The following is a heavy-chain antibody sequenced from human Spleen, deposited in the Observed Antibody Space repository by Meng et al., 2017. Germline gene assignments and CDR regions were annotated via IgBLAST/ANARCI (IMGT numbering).Heavy chain of an antibody. CDR2: IRSKAYGGTT. D-gene: IGHD3-22*01. V-gene: IGHV3-49*04. J-gene: IGHJ3*02. CDR3: TRATLEPGYYYDSRPGDAFDI. CDR1: GFTFGDYA. Sequence: GESLKISCTASGFTFGDYAMSWVRQAPGKGLEWVGFIRSKAYGGTTEYAASVKGRFTISRDDSKSIAYLQMNSLKTEDTAVYYCTRATLEPGYYYDSRPGDAFDIWGQGTMVTVSS.